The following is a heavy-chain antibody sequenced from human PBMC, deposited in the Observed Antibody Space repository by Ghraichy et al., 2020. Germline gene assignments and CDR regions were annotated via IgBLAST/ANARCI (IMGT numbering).Heavy chain of an antibody. CDR1: GGSITRGYYY. Sequence: SETLSLTCTVSGGSITRGYYYWGWVRQPPGRGLEWVASIYLSGSTYYNPSLESRVTISLDTSKNQFSLKLTSVTVADTAVYYCVTSDIVVVPSAPIATPNNWFDPWGQGTLVTVSS. CDR3: VTSDIVVVPSAPIATPNNWFDP. V-gene: IGHV4-39*01. CDR2: IYLSGST. J-gene: IGHJ5*02. D-gene: IGHD2-21*01.